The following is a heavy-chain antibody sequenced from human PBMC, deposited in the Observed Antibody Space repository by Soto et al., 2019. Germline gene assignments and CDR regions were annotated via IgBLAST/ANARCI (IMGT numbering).Heavy chain of an antibody. V-gene: IGHV1-69*02. J-gene: IGHJ4*02. Sequence: QVQLVQSGAEVKKPGSSVKVSCKASGDTFSFYSINWVRQAPGLGLEWMGRINPILRMSNYAQRFQGRVTMTEDKSTSTAYRELSSLRSDDTAMYYCASSYGSGYRAFDYWGQGALVTVSS. D-gene: IGHD3-10*01. CDR2: INPILRMS. CDR3: ASSYGSGYRAFDY. CDR1: GDTFSFYS.